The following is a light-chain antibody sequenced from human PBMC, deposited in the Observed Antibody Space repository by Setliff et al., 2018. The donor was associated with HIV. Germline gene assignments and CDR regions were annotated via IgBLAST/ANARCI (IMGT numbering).Light chain of an antibody. J-gene: IGLJ1*01. CDR3: CSYVTGSTYV. V-gene: IGLV2-23*02. CDR1: RSDVGGYNY. Sequence: QCVLTQPASVSGSPGQSITISCTGTRSDVGGYNYVSWYQHYPGKAPKFMIYDVTTRSSGVSNRFSGSKSGNTASLPISGLQAEDEADYFCCSYVTGSTYVCGTGTKVTVL. CDR2: DVT.